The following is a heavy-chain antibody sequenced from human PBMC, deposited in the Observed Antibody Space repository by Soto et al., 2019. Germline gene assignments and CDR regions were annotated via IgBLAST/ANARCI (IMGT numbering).Heavy chain of an antibody. D-gene: IGHD4-17*01. V-gene: IGHV3-23*01. CDR1: GFTFSTYA. Sequence: GGSLRLSCAASGFTFSTYAMSWVRQAPGKGLEWVSAISGSGSDTYHAESVKGRFTISRDNSISMLYLQMNSPRTEDTAVYYCAHPRGYGVFDAYDFWGQGAMVTVSS. J-gene: IGHJ3*01. CDR2: ISGSGSDT. CDR3: AHPRGYGVFDAYDF.